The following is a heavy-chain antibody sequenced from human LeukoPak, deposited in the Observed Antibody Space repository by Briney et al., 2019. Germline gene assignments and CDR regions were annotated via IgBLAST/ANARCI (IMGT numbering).Heavy chain of an antibody. CDR1: GGSISSYY. CDR2: IQNSAIYRAKI. CDR3: ARLSSTLYYSMDV. J-gene: IGHJ6*02. Sequence: SETLSLTCAVSGGSISSYYWTWIRQPPGKGLEWVGYIQNSAIYRAKIKSSPSLQSRVSLSINTSKNQVSLTVNSVTAADTAVYYCARLSSTLYYSMDVWGPGTAVTVSS. V-gene: IGHV4-59*08. D-gene: IGHD6-6*01.